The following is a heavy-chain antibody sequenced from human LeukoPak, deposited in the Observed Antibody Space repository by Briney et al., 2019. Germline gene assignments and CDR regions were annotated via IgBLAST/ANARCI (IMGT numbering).Heavy chain of an antibody. CDR1: GGSISSYY. Sequence: PSETLSLTCTVSGGSISSYYWSWIRQPPGKGLEWIGYIYYSGSTYYNPSLKSRVTISVDTSKNQFSLKLSSVTAADTAVYYCARTPIGYCSSTSCYGGNWFDPWGQGTLVTVSS. CDR3: ARTPIGYCSSTSCYGGNWFDP. CDR2: IYYSGST. J-gene: IGHJ5*02. D-gene: IGHD2-2*01. V-gene: IGHV4-59*12.